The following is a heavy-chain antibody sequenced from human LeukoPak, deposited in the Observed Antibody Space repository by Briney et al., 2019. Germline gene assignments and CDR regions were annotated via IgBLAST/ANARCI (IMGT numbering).Heavy chain of an antibody. D-gene: IGHD1-26*01. J-gene: IGHJ4*02. Sequence: MAGGSLRLSCAASGFTFSKFAMSWVRQAPGKGLEWVGRIKSRTYGGTTDYAAPVKGRFTISRDDSKNTLYLQMNSLKTEDTAVYYCPTGTGIVGATNGYYFDYWGQGTLVTVSS. CDR2: IKSRTYGGTT. CDR1: GFTFSKFA. V-gene: IGHV3-15*01. CDR3: PTGTGIVGATNGYYFDY.